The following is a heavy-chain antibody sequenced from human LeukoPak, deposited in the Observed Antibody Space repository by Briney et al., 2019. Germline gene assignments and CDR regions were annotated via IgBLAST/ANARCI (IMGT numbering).Heavy chain of an antibody. Sequence: PGGSLRLSCAASGFTFSDHYMDWVRQAPGKGLEWVGRSRNKANSYTTEYAASVKGRFTISRDDSKNSLYLQMSSLKTEDTAVYYCARAQKGAPFDYWGQGTLVTVSS. D-gene: IGHD1-26*01. CDR2: SRNKANSYTT. CDR3: ARAQKGAPFDY. CDR1: GFTFSDHY. J-gene: IGHJ4*02. V-gene: IGHV3-72*01.